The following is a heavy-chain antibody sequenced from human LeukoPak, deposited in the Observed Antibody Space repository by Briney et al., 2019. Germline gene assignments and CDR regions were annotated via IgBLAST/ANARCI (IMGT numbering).Heavy chain of an antibody. Sequence: SETLSLTCTVSGGSISSSGYYWGWIRQPPGKGLEWIGEINHSGSTNYNPSLKSRVTISVDTSKNQFSLKLSSVTAADTAVYYCARDVGAFDIWGQGTMVTVSS. CDR2: INHSGST. CDR1: GGSISSSGYY. CDR3: ARDVGAFDI. V-gene: IGHV4-39*07. J-gene: IGHJ3*02.